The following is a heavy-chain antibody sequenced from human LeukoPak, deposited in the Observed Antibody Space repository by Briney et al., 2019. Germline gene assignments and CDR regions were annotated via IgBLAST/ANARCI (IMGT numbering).Heavy chain of an antibody. CDR3: ASQVCSGGSCYHPSVDY. V-gene: IGHV3-7*01. J-gene: IGHJ4*02. CDR1: KFTLSIYW. CDR2: INQDGSEK. Sequence: QPGGSLRLSSTASKFTLSIYWMSWARQAPGKGLEWVANINQDGSEKHYVDSVKGRFTISRDNAKNSLYLQMNSLRPEDTAVYYCASQVCSGGSCYHPSVDYWGQGTLVTVSS. D-gene: IGHD2-15*01.